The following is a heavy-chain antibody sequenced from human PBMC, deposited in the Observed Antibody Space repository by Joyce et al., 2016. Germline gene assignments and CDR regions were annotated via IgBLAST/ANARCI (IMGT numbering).Heavy chain of an antibody. Sequence: EVQLVESGGGLVKPGGSLRLSCAASGFTFSSYSMSWFRQAPGKGLGWVSSLSSSSSYIKYTDSVKGRFTISRDNAKNSLYLQMNSLRVEDTAVYYCARSSYTNGIFDYWGQGTLVTVSS. V-gene: IGHV3-21*01. J-gene: IGHJ4*02. CDR3: ARSSYTNGIFDY. CDR2: LSSSSSYI. CDR1: GFTFSSYS. D-gene: IGHD2-8*01.